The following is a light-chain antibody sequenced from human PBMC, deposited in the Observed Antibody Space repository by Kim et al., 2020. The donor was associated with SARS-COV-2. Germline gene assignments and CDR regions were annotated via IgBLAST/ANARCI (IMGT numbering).Light chain of an antibody. CDR3: QQSYSTSLT. J-gene: IGKJ4*01. CDR1: QRIASY. CDR2: AAS. Sequence: ASVGDGVTITCRAGQRIASYLNWYQQKPGTGPKLLIYAASRLQSGVPSRFSGSGSGTEFNLTIGSLQPEDFATYYCQQSYSTSLTFGGGTKVDIK. V-gene: IGKV1-39*01.